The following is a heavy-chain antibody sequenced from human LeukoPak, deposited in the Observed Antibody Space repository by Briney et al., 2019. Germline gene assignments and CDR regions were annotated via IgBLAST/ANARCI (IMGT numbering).Heavy chain of an antibody. J-gene: IGHJ3*02. Sequence: PGGSLRLSCAASGFTFSSYAMSWVRQAPGEGLEWVSTISGSGDNTYYADSVKGRFTFSRDNSKSTLYLQMNSLRAEDTAVYYCARVSPIAVASNDAFDIWGQGTMVTVSS. V-gene: IGHV3-23*01. CDR1: GFTFSSYA. CDR3: ARVSPIAVASNDAFDI. CDR2: ISGSGDNT. D-gene: IGHD6-19*01.